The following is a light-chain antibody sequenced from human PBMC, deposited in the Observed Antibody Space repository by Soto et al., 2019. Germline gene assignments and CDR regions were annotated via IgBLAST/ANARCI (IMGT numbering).Light chain of an antibody. Sequence: EIVITQSPATLSVSPGERATLSCRASQSVGSNLAWYQQKPGQAPRLLIYGASTRATGIPGRFSGSGSGTEFTLTISSLQSEDFAIYFCQQYNNWPPDRTFGQGTKVEIK. V-gene: IGKV3-15*01. J-gene: IGKJ1*01. CDR2: GAS. CDR1: QSVGSN. CDR3: QQYNNWPPDRT.